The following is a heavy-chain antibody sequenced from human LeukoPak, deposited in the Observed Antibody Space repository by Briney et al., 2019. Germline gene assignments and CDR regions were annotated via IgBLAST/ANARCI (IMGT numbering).Heavy chain of an antibody. CDR3: ARGSGSYYAFDI. CDR2: TYYRSKWFS. Sequence: SQTLSLTCAISGDSVSSDSATWNWIRQSPSGGLEWLGRTYYRSKWFSDYAVSVKSRTTFNPDTSKNQLSLQLNSVTPEDTAVYYCARGSGSYYAFDIWGQGTMVTVSS. V-gene: IGHV6-1*01. J-gene: IGHJ3*02. D-gene: IGHD1-26*01. CDR1: GDSVSSDSAT.